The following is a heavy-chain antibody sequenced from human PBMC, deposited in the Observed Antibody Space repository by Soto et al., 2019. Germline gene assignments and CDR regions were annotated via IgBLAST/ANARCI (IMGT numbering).Heavy chain of an antibody. J-gene: IGHJ6*02. CDR2: IYYSGST. CDR3: ARDLYCSSTSCFYYYGMDV. D-gene: IGHD2-2*01. V-gene: IGHV4-31*03. CDR1: GGSISSGGYY. Sequence: CTVSGGSISSGGYYWSWIRQHPGKGLEWIGYIYYSGSTYYNPSLKSRVTISVDTSKNQFSLKLSSVTAADTAVYYCARDLYCSSTSCFYYYGMDVWGQGTTVTVSS.